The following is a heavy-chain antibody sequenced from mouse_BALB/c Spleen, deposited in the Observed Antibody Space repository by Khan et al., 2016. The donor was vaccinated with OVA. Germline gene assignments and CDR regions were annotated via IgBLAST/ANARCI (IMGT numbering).Heavy chain of an antibody. D-gene: IGHD2-4*01. CDR1: GYTFTSYN. CDR2: INPSNGYT. J-gene: IGHJ3*01. CDR3: TRGGAWATMISWVAY. Sequence: QVQLQQPGAELVKPGASMKLSCKASGYTFTSYNMYWVQQRPGQGLEWIGGINPSNGYTNFNAKLKSKATLTVDKSSSTAYMQLSGLTSEDSAVYYGTRGGAWATMISWVAYWGQGTLVTVSA. V-gene: IGHV1S81*02.